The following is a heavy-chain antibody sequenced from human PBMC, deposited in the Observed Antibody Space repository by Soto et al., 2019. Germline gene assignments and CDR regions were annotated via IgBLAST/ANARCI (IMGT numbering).Heavy chain of an antibody. CDR3: AKDRGNSNPSEFDY. J-gene: IGHJ4*02. Sequence: GGSLRLSCAASGFTFSTYSMNWVRQAPGKGLEWVSSISSSSSFIYYADSVKGRFTISRDNAKNSLFLQMNSLRAEDTAVYYCAKDRGNSNPSEFDYWGQGTLVTVS. CDR1: GFTFSTYS. D-gene: IGHD4-4*01. CDR2: ISSSSSFI. V-gene: IGHV3-21*01.